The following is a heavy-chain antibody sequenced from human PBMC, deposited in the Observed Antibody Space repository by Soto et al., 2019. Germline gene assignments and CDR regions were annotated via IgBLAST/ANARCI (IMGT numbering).Heavy chain of an antibody. CDR1: GYSFTSYW. V-gene: IGHV5-51*01. Sequence: GESLKISCKFSGYSFTSYWIGWVRQMPGKGLEWMGIIYPGDSDTRYSPSFQGHVTISADKAFTTAYLQWSSLKASDTAMYYCAQSPRLTEAFDIWGQGTMVTVSS. CDR2: IYPGDSDT. CDR3: AQSPRLTEAFDI. J-gene: IGHJ3*02.